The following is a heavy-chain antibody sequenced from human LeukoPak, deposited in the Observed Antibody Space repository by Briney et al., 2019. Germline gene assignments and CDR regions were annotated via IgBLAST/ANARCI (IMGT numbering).Heavy chain of an antibody. V-gene: IGHV3-74*01. CDR3: AELGIIMIGGV. CDR2: INSDGSRT. Sequence: PGGSLRLSCAASGFTFSSYWMHWVRQAPGKGLVWVSRINSDGSRTSYADSVKGRFTISRDNAKNSLYLQMNSLRAEDTAVYYCAELGIIMIGGVWGKGTTVTISS. CDR1: GFTFSSYW. D-gene: IGHD3-10*02. J-gene: IGHJ6*04.